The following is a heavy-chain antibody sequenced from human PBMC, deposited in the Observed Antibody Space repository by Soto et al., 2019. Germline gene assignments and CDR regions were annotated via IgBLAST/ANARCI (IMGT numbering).Heavy chain of an antibody. D-gene: IGHD6-19*01. CDR1: GFTFSNAW. CDR3: TTEHQWPGACEY. J-gene: IGHJ4*02. Sequence: PGGSLRLSCAASGFTFSNAWMSWVRQAPGKGLEWVGRIKSKTDGGITDYAAPVKGRFTISRDDSKNTLYLQMNSLKTEDTAVEYCTTEHQWPGACEYWGQGTLVTVSS. CDR2: IKSKTDGGIT. V-gene: IGHV3-15*01.